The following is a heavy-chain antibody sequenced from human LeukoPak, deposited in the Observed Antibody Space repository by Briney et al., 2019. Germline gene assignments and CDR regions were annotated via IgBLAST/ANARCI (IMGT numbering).Heavy chain of an antibody. CDR3: ARDQGDYYDSSGYYHGY. J-gene: IGHJ4*02. D-gene: IGHD3-22*01. CDR1: GYTFTSYA. Sequence: GASVKVSCKASGYTFTSYAMNWVRQAPGQGLEWMGWINTNTGNPTYAQGFTGRFVFSLDTSVSTAYLQISSLKAEDTAVYYCARDQGDYYDSSGYYHGYWGQGTLVTVSS. V-gene: IGHV7-4-1*02. CDR2: INTNTGNP.